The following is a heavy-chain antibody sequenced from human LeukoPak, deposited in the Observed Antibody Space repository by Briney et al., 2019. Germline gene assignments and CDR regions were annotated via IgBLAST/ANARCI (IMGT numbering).Heavy chain of an antibody. CDR2: MFYSASA. CDR1: GDSISRDYYH. Sequence: SETLSLTCTVSGDSISRDYYHWGWIRQPPGKGLEWIASMFYSASAYYNPSLKSRVTLSLDTSKNQFSLKLTSVTAADAAVYYCARDATGIAALPGLFDYWGQGTLVTVSS. D-gene: IGHD6-6*01. V-gene: IGHV4-39*07. J-gene: IGHJ4*02. CDR3: ARDATGIAALPGLFDY.